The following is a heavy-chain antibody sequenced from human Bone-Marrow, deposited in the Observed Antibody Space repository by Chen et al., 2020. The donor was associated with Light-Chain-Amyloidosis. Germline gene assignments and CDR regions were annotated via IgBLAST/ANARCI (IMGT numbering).Heavy chain of an antibody. CDR1: GFTFNDYA. D-gene: IGHD1-1*01. V-gene: IGHV3-9*01. CDR2: ISSNSGSI. J-gene: IGHJ6*03. CDR3: VKSLIPSRYLYHYYMDV. Sequence: EVQLVESGGGLVQPGRSLRLSCAASGFTFNDYAMYWVRQGPGKGLEWVSGISSNSGSIGYADSVKGRFSISRDNAKNCLHLQMNSLRTEDTALYYCVKSLIPSRYLYHYYMDVWGKGTTVIVSS.